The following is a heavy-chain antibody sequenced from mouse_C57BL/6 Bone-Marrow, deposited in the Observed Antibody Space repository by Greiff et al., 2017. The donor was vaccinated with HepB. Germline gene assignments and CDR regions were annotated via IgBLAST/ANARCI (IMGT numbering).Heavy chain of an antibody. CDR2: IYPGSGST. Sequence: QVQLQQPGAELVKPGASVKMSCKASGYTFTSYWITWVKQRPGQGLEWIGDIYPGSGSTNYNEKFKSKATLTVDTSSSTAYMQLSSRTSEDSAVYYCARGNYGSSYSWFAYWGQGTLVTVSA. J-gene: IGHJ3*01. CDR1: GYTFTSYW. D-gene: IGHD1-1*01. V-gene: IGHV1-55*01. CDR3: ARGNYGSSYSWFAY.